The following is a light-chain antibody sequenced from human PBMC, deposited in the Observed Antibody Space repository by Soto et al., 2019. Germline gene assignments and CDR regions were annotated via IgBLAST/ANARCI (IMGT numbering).Light chain of an antibody. CDR3: QQYETFSGT. CDR2: DAS. Sequence: IQMTQSPSTLSASVGDRGTISFRASQSISSWLAWYQQKPGKAPKLLIYDASALPRGVPSRFSGSGSGTKFTLTIASLQPDDFATYYCQQYETFSGTFGPGTKVDIK. CDR1: QSISSW. J-gene: IGKJ1*01. V-gene: IGKV1-5*01.